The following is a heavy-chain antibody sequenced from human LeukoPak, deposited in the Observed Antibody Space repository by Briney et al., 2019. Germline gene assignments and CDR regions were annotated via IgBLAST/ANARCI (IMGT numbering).Heavy chain of an antibody. J-gene: IGHJ4*02. V-gene: IGHV3-23*01. D-gene: IGHD6-13*01. CDR2: ISGSGGST. CDR1: GFTFSSYA. Sequence: GGSLRLSCAASGFTFSSYAMSWVRQAPGKGLEWASAISGSGGSTYYADSVKGRFTISRDNSKNTLYLQMNSLRAEDTAVYYCAKLGYSYQYYFDYWGQGTLVTVSS. CDR3: AKLGYSYQYYFDY.